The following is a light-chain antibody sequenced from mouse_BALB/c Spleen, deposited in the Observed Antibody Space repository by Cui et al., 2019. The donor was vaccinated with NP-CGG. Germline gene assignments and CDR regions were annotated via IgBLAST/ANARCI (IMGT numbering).Light chain of an antibody. CDR3: ALWYSNHWV. CDR2: GTN. V-gene: IGLV1*01. J-gene: IGLJ1*01. CDR1: NGPVTTSNY. Sequence: QAVVTQESALTTTPGETVTLTCRSSNGPVTTSNYANWVQEKPDHLFTGLIGGTNNRAPGVPARFSGSLIGDKAALTITGAQTEDEAIYFCALWYSNHWVFGGGTKLTVL.